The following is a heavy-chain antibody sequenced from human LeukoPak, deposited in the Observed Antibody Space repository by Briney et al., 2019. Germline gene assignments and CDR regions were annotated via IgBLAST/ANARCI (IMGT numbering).Heavy chain of an antibody. D-gene: IGHD2-2*01. Sequence: PGGSLRLSCAASGFTFSSYAMSWVRQAPGKGLEWVSAISGSGGSTYYADSVKGRFTISRDNSKNTLYLQMNSLRAEDTAVYYCAKTAETPYCSSTSCFFDYWGQGTLVTVSS. J-gene: IGHJ4*02. V-gene: IGHV3-23*01. CDR2: ISGSGGST. CDR1: GFTFSSYA. CDR3: AKTAETPYCSSTSCFFDY.